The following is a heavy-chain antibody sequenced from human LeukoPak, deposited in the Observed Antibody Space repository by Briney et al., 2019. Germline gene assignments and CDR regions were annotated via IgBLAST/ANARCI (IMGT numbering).Heavy chain of an antibody. CDR3: ARGSGEMATIIRIYYYYYMDV. CDR2: IKQDGSEK. J-gene: IGHJ6*03. D-gene: IGHD5-24*01. CDR1: GLTFSSYW. Sequence: GGSLRLSCAASGLTFSSYWMSWVRQAPGKGLEWVANIKQDGSEKYYVDSVKGRFTISRDNAKNSLYLQMNSLRAEDTAVYYCARGSGEMATIIRIYYYYYMDVWGKGTTVTVSS. V-gene: IGHV3-7*01.